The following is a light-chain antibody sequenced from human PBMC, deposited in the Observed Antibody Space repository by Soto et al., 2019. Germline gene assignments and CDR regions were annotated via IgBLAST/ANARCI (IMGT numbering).Light chain of an antibody. J-gene: IGKJ1*01. CDR1: QSVSSSY. Sequence: ENVLTQSPGTLSLSPGERATLSCRASQSVSSSYLAWYQQKPGQAPRLLIYGASSRATGIPDRFSGSGSGTDFTLTISRLESEDSAVYYCQQYGTSRTFGQGTKVEIK. V-gene: IGKV3-20*01. CDR3: QQYGTSRT. CDR2: GAS.